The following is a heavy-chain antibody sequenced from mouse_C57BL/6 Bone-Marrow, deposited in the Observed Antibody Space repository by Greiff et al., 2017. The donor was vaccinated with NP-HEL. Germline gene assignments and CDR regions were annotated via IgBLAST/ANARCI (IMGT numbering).Heavy chain of an antibody. D-gene: IGHD6-5*01. CDR1: GYTFTSYG. Sequence: QVHVKQSGAELARPGASVKLSCKASGYTFTSYGISWVKQRTGQGLEWIGEIYPRSGNTYYNEKFKGKATLTADKSSSTAYMELRSLTSEDSAVYFCARCLCPLFDYWGQGTTLTVSS. CDR3: ARCLCPLFDY. J-gene: IGHJ2*01. V-gene: IGHV1-81*01. CDR2: IYPRSGNT.